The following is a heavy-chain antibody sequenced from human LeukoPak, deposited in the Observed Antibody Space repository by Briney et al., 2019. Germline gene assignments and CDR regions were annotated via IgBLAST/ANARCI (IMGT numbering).Heavy chain of an antibody. V-gene: IGHV3-23*01. CDR3: AKVSCTGGTCSSFDY. J-gene: IGHJ4*02. CDR2: ISGSGVYK. CDR1: GFTFSSFV. Sequence: GGSLRLSCAASGFTFSSFVMSWVRQAPGKGLEWVSSISGSGVYKYYTDSVKGRFTISRDNSKNTLYVQMNSLRAEDAAVYYCAKVSCTGGTCSSFDYWGQGTLATVSS. D-gene: IGHD2-8*02.